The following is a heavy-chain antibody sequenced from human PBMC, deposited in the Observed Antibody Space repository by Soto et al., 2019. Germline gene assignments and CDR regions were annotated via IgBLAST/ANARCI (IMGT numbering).Heavy chain of an antibody. CDR1: GFTFSSYW. CDR3: AKVGDYDFWSGYPYFDY. J-gene: IGHJ4*02. Sequence: PGGSLRLSCAASGFTFSSYWMGWVRQAPGKGLEWVSGVSGSGDSTYYADSVKGRFTISRDNSKNTVFLQISSLRAEDTATYFCAKVGDYDFWSGYPYFDYWGQGTPVTVSS. V-gene: IGHV3-23*01. CDR2: VSGSGDST. D-gene: IGHD3-3*01.